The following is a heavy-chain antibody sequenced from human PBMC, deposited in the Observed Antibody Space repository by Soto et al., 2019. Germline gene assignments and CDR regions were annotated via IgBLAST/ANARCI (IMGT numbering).Heavy chain of an antibody. J-gene: IGHJ3*02. V-gene: IGHV3-30-3*01. CDR3: ARDSSGWDAFDI. Sequence: PGGSLRLSCAASGFTFSSYAMHWVRQAPGKGLEWVAVISYDGSNKYYADSVKGRFTISRDNSKNTLYLQMNSLRAEDTAVYYCARDSSGWDAFDIWGQGTMVTVSS. D-gene: IGHD6-19*01. CDR2: ISYDGSNK. CDR1: GFTFSSYA.